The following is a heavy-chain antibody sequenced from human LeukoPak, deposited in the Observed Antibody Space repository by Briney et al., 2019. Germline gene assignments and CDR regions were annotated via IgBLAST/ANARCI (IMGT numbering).Heavy chain of an antibody. J-gene: IGHJ4*02. CDR2: IYHSGIT. CDR1: GYSISTGYY. Sequence: SETLSLTCAASGYSISTGYYWGWIRQSPGKGLEWIGNIYHSGITHYNPSLQGRVTLSVDTSKNQFSLNLNSVTAADTAVYYCTRFSTASSRPAYYWGQGTLVIVSS. D-gene: IGHD2-21*01. CDR3: TRFSTASSRPAYY. V-gene: IGHV4-38-2*01.